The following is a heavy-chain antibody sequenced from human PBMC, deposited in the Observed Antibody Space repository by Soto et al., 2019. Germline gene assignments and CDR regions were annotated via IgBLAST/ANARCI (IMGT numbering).Heavy chain of an antibody. CDR1: GFTFSSYG. CDR3: AKDRNCSSTSCYAFERYYFDY. J-gene: IGHJ4*02. V-gene: IGHV3-30*18. D-gene: IGHD2-2*01. Sequence: PGGSLRLSWAASGFTFSSYGMHWVRQAPGKGLEWVAVISYDGSNKYYADSVKGRFTISRDNSKNTLYLQMNSLRAEDTAVYYCAKDRNCSSTSCYAFERYYFDYWGQGTLVTVSS. CDR2: ISYDGSNK.